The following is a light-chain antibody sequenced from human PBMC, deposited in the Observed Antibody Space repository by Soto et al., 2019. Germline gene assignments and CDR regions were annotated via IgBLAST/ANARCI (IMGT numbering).Light chain of an antibody. J-gene: IGKJ4*01. CDR1: QSISSW. CDR3: KKYDSYLT. V-gene: IGKV1-5*03. CDR2: KAS. Sequence: DIQMTQSPSTLSASVGDRVTITCRASQSISSWVAWYQQKQGKAPKLMIYKASSLESGVPSRFSGSGCGTEFTLTNSSRQTNELATNHRKKYDSYLTFDGARKVEIK.